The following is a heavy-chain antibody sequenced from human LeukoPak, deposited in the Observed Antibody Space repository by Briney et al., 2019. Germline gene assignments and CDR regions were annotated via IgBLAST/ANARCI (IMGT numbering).Heavy chain of an antibody. CDR1: GFTFSDYA. Sequence: GGSRRLCCAASGFTFSDYAMNWFGRAPGRGLGRISSIGVDTGNTNYADSVKGRFPISGDKAKNSLYLQMNSLRVEDTAVYYCAKHLVAAGSSFDYWGQGTLATASS. D-gene: IGHD6-13*01. CDR2: IGVDTGNT. CDR3: AKHLVAAGSSFDY. J-gene: IGHJ4*02. V-gene: IGHV3-11*06.